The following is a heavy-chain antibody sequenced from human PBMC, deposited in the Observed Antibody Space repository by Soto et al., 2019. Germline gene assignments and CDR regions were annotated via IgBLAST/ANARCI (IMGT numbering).Heavy chain of an antibody. Sequence: GGSLRLSCAAFGFTFTVYYMTWVRQAPGKGLEWVASIKNDGSEQYYVDSVKGRFTISRDNAKNSLYLQMNSLRAGDTALYYCSRENWFQDYWGQGTLVTVSS. CDR3: SRENWFQDY. V-gene: IGHV3-7*03. D-gene: IGHD3-10*01. CDR2: IKNDGSEQ. CDR1: GFTFTVYY. J-gene: IGHJ4*02.